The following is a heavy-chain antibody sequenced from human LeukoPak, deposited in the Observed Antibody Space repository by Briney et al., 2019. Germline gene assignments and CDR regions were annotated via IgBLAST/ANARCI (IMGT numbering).Heavy chain of an antibody. CDR1: GYTFTSYD. CDR3: ARGGSGGYYYYMDV. V-gene: IGHV1-69*13. J-gene: IGHJ6*03. Sequence: GASVKVSCKASGYTFTSYDINWVRQATGQGLEWMGGIIPIFGTANYAQKFQGRVTITADESTSTAYMELSSLRSEDTAVYYCARGGSGGYYYYMDVWGKGTTVTISS. D-gene: IGHD1-26*01. CDR2: IIPIFGTA.